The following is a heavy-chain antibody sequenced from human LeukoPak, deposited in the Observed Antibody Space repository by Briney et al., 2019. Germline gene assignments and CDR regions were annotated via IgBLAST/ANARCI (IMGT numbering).Heavy chain of an antibody. V-gene: IGHV3-23*01. CDR3: AKFGVYYDSSGYFDY. CDR1: GFTFNSYA. CDR2: FSGGGGST. D-gene: IGHD3-22*01. J-gene: IGHJ4*02. Sequence: GGPLRLSCAASGFTFNSYAMSWVRQAPGKGLEGVAVFSGGGGSTYYEDSVKGRFTISRDNPKNTLYLQMNSWRAEDTSVYYCAKFGVYYDSSGYFDYWGQGTLVTVSS.